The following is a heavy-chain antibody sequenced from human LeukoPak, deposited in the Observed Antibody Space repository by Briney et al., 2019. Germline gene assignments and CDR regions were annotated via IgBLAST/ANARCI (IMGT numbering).Heavy chain of an antibody. CDR1: GFTFDDYG. V-gene: IGHV3-20*04. J-gene: IGHJ4*02. Sequence: PGGSLRLSCAASGFTFDDYGMSWVRQAPGKGLEWVSGINWHGGSTGYADSVKGRFTISRDNAKNSLYLQMNSLRAEDTALYYCARGGWELLPYYFDYWGKGTLVTVSS. CDR3: ARGGWELLPYYFDY. CDR2: INWHGGST. D-gene: IGHD1-26*01.